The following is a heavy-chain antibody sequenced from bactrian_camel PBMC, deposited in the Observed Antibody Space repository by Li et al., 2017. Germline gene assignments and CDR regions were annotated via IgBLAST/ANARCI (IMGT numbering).Heavy chain of an antibody. D-gene: IGHD3*01. V-gene: IGHV3S53*01. CDR3: AAVAEGRTVEGGVSLWTLFESGY. Sequence: VQLVESGGGSAQTGGSLTLSCQDSRYTYGRHSMAWEMAWFRQAPGKEREGVARIDSRGTTEYVDSVKGRFTVFKGNAGKTLYLRMNSLRPEDTAMYYCAAVAEGRTVEGGVSLWTLFESGYWGQGTQVTV. CDR1: RYTYGRHSMA. J-gene: IGHJ4*01. CDR2: IDSRGTT.